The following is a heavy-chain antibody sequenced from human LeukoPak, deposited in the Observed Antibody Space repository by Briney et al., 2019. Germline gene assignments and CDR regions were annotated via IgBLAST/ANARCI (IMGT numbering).Heavy chain of an antibody. CDR1: GYTFADYY. CDR3: ARGGPYSSGWYFDY. V-gene: IGHV1-2*02. D-gene: IGHD6-19*01. Sequence: GASVKVSCKASGYTFADYYIHWVRQAPGQGLEWMGWINPNNGGTNYAQKFQGRVTMTRDTSISTVYMELSRLTSDDTAVYYCARGGPYSSGWYFDYWGQGTLVTVSS. J-gene: IGHJ4*02. CDR2: INPNNGGT.